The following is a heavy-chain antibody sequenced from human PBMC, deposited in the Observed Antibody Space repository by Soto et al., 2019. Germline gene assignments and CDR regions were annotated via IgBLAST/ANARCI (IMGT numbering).Heavy chain of an antibody. Sequence: PSETLSLTCTVSGGSISSYYWSWIRQPPGKGLEWIGYIYYSGSTNYNPSLKSRVTISVDTSKNQFSLKLSSVTAADTAVYYCARVGDYDFWSGYHLGIWGQGTMVTV. D-gene: IGHD3-3*01. CDR2: IYYSGST. CDR1: GGSISSYY. CDR3: ARVGDYDFWSGYHLGI. V-gene: IGHV4-59*01. J-gene: IGHJ3*02.